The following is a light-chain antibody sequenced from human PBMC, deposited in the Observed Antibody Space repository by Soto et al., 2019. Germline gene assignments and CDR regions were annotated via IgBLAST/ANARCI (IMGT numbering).Light chain of an antibody. J-gene: IGKJ1*01. CDR1: QSVSSN. CDR2: AAS. Sequence: EIVMTQSPATLSVSPGERATLSCRASQSVSSNLAWYQQKPGQAPTLLIYAASSRVTGIPDRFSGSGSGTDVPLTISSLEPEDFAVYYCQQYGSSSTWTFVQGTKVEIK. V-gene: IGKV3-20*01. CDR3: QQYGSSSTWT.